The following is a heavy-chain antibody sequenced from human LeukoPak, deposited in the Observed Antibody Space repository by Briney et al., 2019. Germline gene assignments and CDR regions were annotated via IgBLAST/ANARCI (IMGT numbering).Heavy chain of an antibody. CDR3: ARDLPTRDYYDSSGYYRY. Sequence: GASVKVSCKASGYTFTSYGISWVRQAPGQGLEWLGWISAYNGNTNYAQKLQGRVTMTTDTSTSTAYMELRSLGSDDTAVYYCARDLPTRDYYDSSGYYRYWGQGTLVTVSS. CDR1: GYTFTSYG. D-gene: IGHD3-22*01. J-gene: IGHJ4*02. V-gene: IGHV1-18*01. CDR2: ISAYNGNT.